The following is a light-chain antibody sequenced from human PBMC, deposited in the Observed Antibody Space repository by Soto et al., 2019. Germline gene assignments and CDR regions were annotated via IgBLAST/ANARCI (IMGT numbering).Light chain of an antibody. V-gene: IGKV3-20*01. Sequence: EIVLTQSPGTLSLSPGERATLSCRASQSVSSSYLAWYQQKSGQAPRLLIYGASSRATGIPDMFSGSGSGTDFSLTISRLQPEDFAVYYCQQYGSSLYTFGQGTKLEIK. CDR3: QQYGSSLYT. CDR1: QSVSSSY. CDR2: GAS. J-gene: IGKJ2*01.